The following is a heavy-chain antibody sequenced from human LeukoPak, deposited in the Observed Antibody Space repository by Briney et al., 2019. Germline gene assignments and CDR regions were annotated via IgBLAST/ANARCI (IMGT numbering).Heavy chain of an antibody. CDR3: ARSLYSNYDRRHFDY. D-gene: IGHD4-11*01. J-gene: IGHJ4*02. CDR2: IIPIFGTA. CDR1: GGTFSSYA. Sequence: ASVKVSCKASGGTFSSYAISWVRQAPGQGLEWMGGIIPIFGTANYAQKFQGRVTITADESTSTAYMELSSLRSEDTAVYYCARSLYSNYDRRHFDYWGQGTLVTVSS. V-gene: IGHV1-69*01.